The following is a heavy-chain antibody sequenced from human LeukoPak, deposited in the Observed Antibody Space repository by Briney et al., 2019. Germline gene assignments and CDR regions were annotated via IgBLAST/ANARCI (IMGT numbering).Heavy chain of an antibody. V-gene: IGHV1-69*04. D-gene: IGHD6-13*01. CDR2: IIPILGIA. Sequence: ALVKVSCKASGGTFSSYAISWVRQAPGQGLEWMGRIIPILGIANYAQEFQGRVTITADKSTSTAYMELSSLRSEDTAVYYCARTTNAKIAAAGLGYWGQGTLVTVSS. J-gene: IGHJ4*02. CDR1: GGTFSSYA. CDR3: ARTTNAKIAAAGLGY.